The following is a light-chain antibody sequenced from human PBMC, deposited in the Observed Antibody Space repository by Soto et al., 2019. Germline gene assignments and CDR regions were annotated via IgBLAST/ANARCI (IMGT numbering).Light chain of an antibody. Sequence: DIQMTQSPSSLSASVGDRVTITCRASQSISSYLNWYQQKPGKAPKLLIYAASSLQSGVPSRFSGSGSGTDFTLTISSLQPEDFATYYCQQSYSTLSYTFRQGTKLEIK. J-gene: IGKJ2*01. V-gene: IGKV1-39*01. CDR3: QQSYSTLSYT. CDR1: QSISSY. CDR2: AAS.